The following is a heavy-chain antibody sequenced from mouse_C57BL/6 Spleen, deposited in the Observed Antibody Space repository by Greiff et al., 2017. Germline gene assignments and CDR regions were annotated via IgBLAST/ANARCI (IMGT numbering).Heavy chain of an antibody. D-gene: IGHD2-1*01. CDR3: ASSGRNYFAWFAY. V-gene: IGHV1-69*01. CDR2: IDPSDSYT. CDR1: GYTFTSYW. J-gene: IGHJ3*01. Sequence: QVQLQQPGAELVMPGASVKLSCKASGYTFTSYWMHWVQQRPGQGLEWIGEIDPSDSYTNYNQKFKGKSTLTVDKSSSTAYMQLSSLTSEDSAVYYCASSGRNYFAWFAYWGQGTLVTVSA.